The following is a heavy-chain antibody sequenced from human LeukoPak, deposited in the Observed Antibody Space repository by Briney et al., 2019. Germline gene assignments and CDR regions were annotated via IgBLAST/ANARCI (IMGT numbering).Heavy chain of an antibody. Sequence: DSVKGRFTVSRDNSEDTVSLQLNSLRAEDTAVYYCARGSGAAAGAFDYWGQGTLVTVPS. D-gene: IGHD6-13*01. J-gene: IGHJ4*02. CDR3: ARGSGAAAGAFDY. V-gene: IGHV3-30*07.